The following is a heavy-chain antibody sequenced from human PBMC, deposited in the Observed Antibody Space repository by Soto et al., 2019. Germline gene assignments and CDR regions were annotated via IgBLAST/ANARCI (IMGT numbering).Heavy chain of an antibody. CDR2: IRGTSDMT. J-gene: IGHJ1*01. D-gene: IGHD4-4*01. CDR1: GFTFSSYP. CDR3: AKYRWGATTVTSIN. Sequence: EVQLLESGGDLVEPGGSLRLSCVGSGFTFSSYPMNWVRQAPGKGLEWVSAIRGTSDMTYYANSVTGRFTISRDNPKNTLYLQVSSLRVEDTAIYYCAKYRWGATTVTSINWGRGTLVTVSS. V-gene: IGHV3-23*01.